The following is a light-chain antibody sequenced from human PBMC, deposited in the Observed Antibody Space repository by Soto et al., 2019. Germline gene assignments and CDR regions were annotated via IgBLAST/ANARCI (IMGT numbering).Light chain of an antibody. CDR3: LLSYSGARYVV. Sequence: QAVVTQEPSLTVSPGGTVTLTCGSSTGAVTSGHYPYWFQQKPGQAPRTLIYDTSNKHSWTPARFSGSLLGGKAALTLSGAQPEDEAEYYCLLSYSGARYVVFGEGTQLTVL. V-gene: IGLV7-46*01. CDR2: DTS. CDR1: TGAVTSGHY. J-gene: IGLJ2*01.